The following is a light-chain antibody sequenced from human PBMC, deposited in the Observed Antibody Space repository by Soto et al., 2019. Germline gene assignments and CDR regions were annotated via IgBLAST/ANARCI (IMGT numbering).Light chain of an antibody. CDR3: CSYAGRFTYV. Sequence: QSVLTQPRSVSGSPGQSVTISCTGTSGDVGGYVYVSWYQHHPGKAPKLMIYDVNERPSGVPDRFSGSKFDNTASLTISGLQAEDEADYYCCSYAGRFTYVFGTGTKVTVL. CDR2: DVN. V-gene: IGLV2-11*01. J-gene: IGLJ1*01. CDR1: SGDVGGYVY.